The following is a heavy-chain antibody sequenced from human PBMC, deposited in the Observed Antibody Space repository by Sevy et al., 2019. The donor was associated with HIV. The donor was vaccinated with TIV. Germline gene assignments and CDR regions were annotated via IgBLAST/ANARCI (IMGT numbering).Heavy chain of an antibody. J-gene: IGHJ4*02. Sequence: GGSLRLSCAASGFTFSTYAIHWVRQAPGKGLEWVALISYDGSKIFYIDSVKGRFTVSRDNSRNALYLQMNSLRPEDTAVYYCAVWPGGQTGNYLKIVSWGQGTLLTVSS. CDR3: AVWPGGQTGNYLKIVS. CDR2: ISYDGSKI. V-gene: IGHV3-30*04. CDR1: GFTFSTYA. D-gene: IGHD3-9*01.